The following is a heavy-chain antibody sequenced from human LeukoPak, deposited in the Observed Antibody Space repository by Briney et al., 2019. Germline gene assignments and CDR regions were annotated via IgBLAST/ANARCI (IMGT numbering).Heavy chain of an antibody. J-gene: IGHJ4*02. CDR3: AREGLTSNY. Sequence: SETLSLTCTVSGGSISSSSYYWGWIRQPPGEGLEWIGSIYYSGSTYYNPSLKSRVTISVDTSKNQFSLKLSSVTAADTAVYYCAREGLTSNYWGQGTLVTVSS. D-gene: IGHD4/OR15-4a*01. CDR1: GGSISSSSYY. V-gene: IGHV4-39*07. CDR2: IYYSGST.